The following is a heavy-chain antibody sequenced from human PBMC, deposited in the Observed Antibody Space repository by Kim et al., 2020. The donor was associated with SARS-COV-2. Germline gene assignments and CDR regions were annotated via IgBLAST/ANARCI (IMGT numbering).Heavy chain of an antibody. CDR3: ARHVSGYGLTNFAY. J-gene: IGHJ4*01. CDR2: IYYSGST. CDR1: GGSISSSSYY. Sequence: SETLSLTCTVSGGSISSSSYYWGWIRQPPGKGLEWIGSIYYSGSTYYNPSLKSRVTISVDTSKNQFSLKLSSVTAADTAVYYCARHVSGYGLTNFAYWG. D-gene: IGHD5-12*01. V-gene: IGHV4-39*01.